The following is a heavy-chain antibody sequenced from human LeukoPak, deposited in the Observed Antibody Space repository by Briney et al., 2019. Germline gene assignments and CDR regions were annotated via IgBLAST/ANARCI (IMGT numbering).Heavy chain of an antibody. J-gene: IGHJ6*04. Sequence: PGGSLGLSCVGSGFTFSSSWMSWVRQAPGKGPEWVANIKEDGSEKYYVASVKGRFTISRDNAKNSLSLQMNSLRAEDTAVYYCAELGITMIGGVWGRGTTVTISS. CDR3: AELGITMIGGV. CDR1: GFTFSSSW. CDR2: IKEDGSEK. D-gene: IGHD3-10*02. V-gene: IGHV3-7*01.